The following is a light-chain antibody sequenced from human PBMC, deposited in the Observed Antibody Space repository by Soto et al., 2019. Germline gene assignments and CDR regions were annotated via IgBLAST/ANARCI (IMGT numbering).Light chain of an antibody. V-gene: IGLV2-14*01. CDR2: EVT. J-gene: IGLJ1*01. CDR1: NSDVGGNNY. Sequence: QSVLTQPASVSGSPGQSITISCTGTNSDVGGNNYVSLYQHHPGKAPKLIIYEVTNRPSAISTRCSASQSASTASLSISGLQAEDEADYYCSSYTSDYTYVFGTGTKVNVL. CDR3: SSYTSDYTYV.